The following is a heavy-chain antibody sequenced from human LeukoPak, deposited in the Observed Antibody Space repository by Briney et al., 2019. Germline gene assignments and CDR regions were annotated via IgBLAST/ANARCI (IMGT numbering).Heavy chain of an antibody. V-gene: IGHV3-23*01. Sequence: GGSLRLSCAASGFTFTTYAMRWVRQAPGKGLEWVSSISGSDGNTYYADSVKGRFTISRDNNRNTVDLQMNSLRAEDAAVYYCAKSLAFAATGGGMDVWGQGTTVTVSS. CDR1: GFTFTTYA. CDR2: ISGSDGNT. J-gene: IGHJ6*02. D-gene: IGHD2-15*01. CDR3: AKSLAFAATGGGMDV.